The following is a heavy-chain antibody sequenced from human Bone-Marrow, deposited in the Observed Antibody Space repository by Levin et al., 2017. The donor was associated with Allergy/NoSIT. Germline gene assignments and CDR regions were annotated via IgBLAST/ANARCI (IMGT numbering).Heavy chain of an antibody. V-gene: IGHV3-48*01. D-gene: IGHD3-10*01. CDR3: ARGPEASGSLFNWFDP. CDR2: ISSSSRTI. CDR1: GFTLSSYS. J-gene: IGHJ5*02. Sequence: GESLKISCAASGFTLSSYSMNWVRQAPGKGLEWISYISSSSRTIYYADSVKGRFTISRDSAKNSLYLQLNSLRAEDTAVYYCARGPEASGSLFNWFDPWGQGTLVTVSS.